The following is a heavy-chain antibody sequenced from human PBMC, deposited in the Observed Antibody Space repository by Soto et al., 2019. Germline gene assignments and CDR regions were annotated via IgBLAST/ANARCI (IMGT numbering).Heavy chain of an antibody. D-gene: IGHD3-3*01. Sequence: EVQLLESGGGLVQPGGSLRLSCAASGFTFSSYVMSWVRQAPGKGLEWVSAISGSGGSTYYADSVKGRFTISRDNSKNTLYLQMNSLRAEDTAVYYCAKVVGGYYDFWSGYFEFDYWGQGTLVTVSS. J-gene: IGHJ4*02. CDR3: AKVVGGYYDFWSGYFEFDY. CDR1: GFTFSSYV. CDR2: ISGSGGST. V-gene: IGHV3-23*01.